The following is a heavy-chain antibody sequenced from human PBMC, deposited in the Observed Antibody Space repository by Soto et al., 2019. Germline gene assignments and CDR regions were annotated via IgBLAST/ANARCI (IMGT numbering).Heavy chain of an antibody. CDR1: GVHFDTYC. J-gene: IGHJ4*02. D-gene: IGHD2-2*02. CDR2: ISYDGSEK. CDR3: AKSPNFYCSSPNCYKYYFDH. V-gene: IGHV3-30*18. Sequence: SMRLSWAAAGVHFDTYCMHLVSKAPGKGLEWVAVISYDGSEKYYVDSVKGRFTISKDNSKNTLYLQMNSLRPEDTAVYYCAKSPNFYCSSPNCYKYYFDHWGQGTRVPVSS.